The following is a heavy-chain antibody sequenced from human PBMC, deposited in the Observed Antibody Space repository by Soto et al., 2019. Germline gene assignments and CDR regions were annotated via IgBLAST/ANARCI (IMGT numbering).Heavy chain of an antibody. CDR3: ARDGVRSYYYYGMDV. V-gene: IGHV1-2*04. Sequence: ASVKVSCKACGYTFTGYYMHWVRQAPGQGLEWMGWINPNSGGTNYAQKFQGWVTMTRDTSISTAYMELSRLRSDDTAVYYCARDGVRSYYYYGMDVWGQGTTVTVSS. J-gene: IGHJ6*02. D-gene: IGHD3-3*01. CDR2: INPNSGGT. CDR1: GYTFTGYY.